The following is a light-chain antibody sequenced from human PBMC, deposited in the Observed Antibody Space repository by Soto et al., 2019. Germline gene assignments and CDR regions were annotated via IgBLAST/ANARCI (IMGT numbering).Light chain of an antibody. CDR1: QGISSW. V-gene: IGKV1D-12*01. CDR2: AAS. CDR3: QPANSFPPN. Sequence: DLQITQSPSSLSGSAGSPAPITFPSSQGISSWLAWYQQKPGKAPKLLIYAASSLQSGVPSRFSGSGSGTDFTLTISSLQPEDFATYYCQPANSFPPNFGGGTKVDIK. J-gene: IGKJ4*01.